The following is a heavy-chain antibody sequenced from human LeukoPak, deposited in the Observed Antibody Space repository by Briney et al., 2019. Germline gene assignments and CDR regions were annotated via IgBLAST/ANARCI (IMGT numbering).Heavy chain of an antibody. V-gene: IGHV3-64*01. CDR2: ISSNGGST. D-gene: IGHD6-13*01. CDR3: ARDWAAAGGVNAFDS. CDR1: GFTFSSYA. Sequence: GGSLRLSCAASGFTFSSYAMHWVRQAPGKRLEYVSAISSNGGSTYYANSVKGRFTISRDNSKNTLYLQMGSLRAEDMAVYYCARDWAAAGGVNAFDSWGQGTMVTVSS. J-gene: IGHJ3*02.